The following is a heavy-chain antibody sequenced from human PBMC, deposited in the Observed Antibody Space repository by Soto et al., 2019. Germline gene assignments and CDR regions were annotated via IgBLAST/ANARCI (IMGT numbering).Heavy chain of an antibody. D-gene: IGHD6-13*01. CDR3: ARRSSSWYFDY. Sequence: EVQLLESGGGLVQPGGSLRLSCAASGFTFSSYAMNWVRQAPGKGLEWVSVISGSDGSTYYADSVKGRFTISRDNSKNTLNLQMNSLSAEDTAVYYCARRSSSWYFDYWGQGTLVNVSS. V-gene: IGHV3-23*01. CDR1: GFTFSSYA. CDR2: ISGSDGST. J-gene: IGHJ4*02.